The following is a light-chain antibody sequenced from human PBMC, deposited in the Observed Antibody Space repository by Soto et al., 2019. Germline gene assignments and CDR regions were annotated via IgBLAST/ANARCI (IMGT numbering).Light chain of an antibody. CDR2: GAS. Sequence: EIVLTQSPGTLSLSPGERATLSCRSSQGVSGNYLAWYQQKRGQAPRLLIAGASNRATDIPDRFSGSGSGTDFTLTISRLEPEDSAVYYCQQYGSSRWTFGQGTKVVIK. CDR1: QGVSGNY. J-gene: IGKJ1*01. V-gene: IGKV3-20*01. CDR3: QQYGSSRWT.